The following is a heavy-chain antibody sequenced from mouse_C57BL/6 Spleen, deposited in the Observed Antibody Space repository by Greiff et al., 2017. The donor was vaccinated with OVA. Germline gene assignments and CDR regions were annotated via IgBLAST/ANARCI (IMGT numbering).Heavy chain of an antibody. Sequence: EVKLVESGGGLVKPGGSLTLSCAASGFTFSSYAMSWVRQTPEKRLEWVATISDGGSYTYYPDNVKGRFTISRDNAKNNLYLQMSHLKSEDTAMYYCARGFYYDPFDYWGQGTTLTVSS. CDR1: GFTFSSYA. CDR3: ARGFYYDPFDY. V-gene: IGHV5-4*03. J-gene: IGHJ2*01. D-gene: IGHD2-4*01. CDR2: ISDGGSYT.